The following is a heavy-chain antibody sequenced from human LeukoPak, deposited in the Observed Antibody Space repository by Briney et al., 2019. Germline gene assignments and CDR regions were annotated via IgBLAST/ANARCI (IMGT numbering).Heavy chain of an antibody. J-gene: IGHJ4*02. D-gene: IGHD1-26*01. V-gene: IGHV3-30-3*01. CDR3: ASQPPIVGATTADY. CDR2: ISYDGSNK. Sequence: GGSLRLSCAASGFTFSSYAMHWVRQAPGKGLEWVAVISYDGSNKYYADTVKGRFTISRDNSKNTLYLQMNSLRAEDTAVYYCASQPPIVGATTADYWGQGTLVTVSS. CDR1: GFTFSSYA.